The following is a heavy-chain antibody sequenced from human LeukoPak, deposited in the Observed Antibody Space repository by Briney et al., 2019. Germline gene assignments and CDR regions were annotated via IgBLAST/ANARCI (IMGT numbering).Heavy chain of an antibody. V-gene: IGHV1-24*01. D-gene: IGHD6-6*01. CDR3: ATGVYSSSAGGVYYYYYYMDV. J-gene: IGHJ6*03. Sequence: ASVKVSCKVSGYTLTELSMHWVRQAPGKGLEWMGGFDPEDGETIYAQKFQGRVTMTEDTSTDTAYMELSSLRSEDTAVYYCATGVYSSSAGGVYYYYYYMDVWGKGTTVTVSS. CDR1: GYTLTELS. CDR2: FDPEDGET.